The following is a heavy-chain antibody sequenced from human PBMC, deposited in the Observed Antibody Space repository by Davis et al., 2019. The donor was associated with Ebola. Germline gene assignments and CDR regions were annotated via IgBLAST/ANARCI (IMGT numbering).Heavy chain of an antibody. CDR2: IDYRGRS. D-gene: IGHD2-2*01. CDR1: GVSIIDHY. J-gene: IGHJ4*02. CDR3: ARGGSPAMFKGVDE. Sequence: PSETLSLTCTVSGVSIIDHYWSCIRQSPGKGLEWIGYIDYRGRSTSPPSLRSRIPLSVDTSKNPFSLKLKSITAADTAVYYCARGGSPAMFKGVDEWGQGTLVTVAS. V-gene: IGHV4-59*11.